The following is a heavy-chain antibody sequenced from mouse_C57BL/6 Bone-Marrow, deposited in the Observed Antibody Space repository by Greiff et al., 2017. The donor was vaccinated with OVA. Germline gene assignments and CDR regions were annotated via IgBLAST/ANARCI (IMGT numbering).Heavy chain of an antibody. V-gene: IGHV6-6*01. D-gene: IGHD1-1*01. CDR3: TRPRYYGSSTYYFDY. CDR2: IRNKANNHAT. J-gene: IGHJ2*01. Sequence: EVQLQQSGGGLVQPGGSMKLSCAASGFTFSDAWMDWVRQSPEKGLEWVAEIRNKANNHATYYAESVKGRFTISRDDSKSSVYLQMNSLRAEDTGIYYCTRPRYYGSSTYYFDYWGQGTTLTVSS. CDR1: GFTFSDAW.